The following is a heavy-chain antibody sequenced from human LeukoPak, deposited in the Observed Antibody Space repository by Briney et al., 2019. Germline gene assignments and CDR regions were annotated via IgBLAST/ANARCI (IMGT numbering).Heavy chain of an antibody. CDR3: ARDDYSKNFDY. D-gene: IGHD4-11*01. CDR1: GASISSSTDY. V-gene: IGHV4-39*07. J-gene: IGHJ4*02. Sequence: PSETLSLTCTVSGASISSSTDYWGWIRQPPGKGLEWIANIYYSGSTYYNPSLKSRVTISVDTSKNQFSLKLSSVTAADTAVYYCARDDYSKNFDYWGQGTLVTVSS. CDR2: IYYSGST.